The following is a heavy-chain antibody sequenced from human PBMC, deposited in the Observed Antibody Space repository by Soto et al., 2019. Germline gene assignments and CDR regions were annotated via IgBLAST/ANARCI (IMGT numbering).Heavy chain of an antibody. J-gene: IGHJ3*02. CDR3: ARGVLGFVGHEDFDI. D-gene: IGHD3-10*01. CDR1: GCSINNYY. Sequence: QVQLQESGPGLVKPWETLSLTCTVSGCSINNYYWSYIRQPPGKGLEWIGYIYYSGSTNYNPSLKSRVTISVDTSKNQSSLNLSSVTAADTAVYYCARGVLGFVGHEDFDIWGQGTMVTVSS. CDR2: IYYSGST. V-gene: IGHV4-59*01.